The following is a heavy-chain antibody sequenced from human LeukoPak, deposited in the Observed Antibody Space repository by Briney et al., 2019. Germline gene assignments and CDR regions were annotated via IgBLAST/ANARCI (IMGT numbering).Heavy chain of an antibody. D-gene: IGHD1-26*01. CDR3: AKDSVGATTLDWFDS. J-gene: IGHJ5*01. Sequence: GGSLRLFCAASGFTFKNYAMHWVRQAPGKGLDWVAFIRYDGNNKFYADSVKGRFTISRDNFKNTLYLQMNNLRPEDTAIYYCAKDSVGATTLDWFDSWGQGTLVTVSS. CDR2: IRYDGNNK. CDR1: GFTFKNYA. V-gene: IGHV3-30*02.